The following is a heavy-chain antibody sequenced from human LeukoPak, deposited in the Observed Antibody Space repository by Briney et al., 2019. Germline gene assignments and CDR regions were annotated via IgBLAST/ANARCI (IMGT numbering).Heavy chain of an antibody. V-gene: IGHV4-34*01. CDR1: GESFSGYQ. Sequence: SETLSLTCAVYGESFSGYQWSWIRQPPGKGLEWIGEISHGGSTNYNPSLKSRVIISVDPSKNQFSLKLNSVTAADTAVYYCARPGQLGSLYYGMDVWGQGTTVTVS. CDR3: ARPGQLGSLYYGMDV. J-gene: IGHJ6*02. D-gene: IGHD3-16*01. CDR2: ISHGGST.